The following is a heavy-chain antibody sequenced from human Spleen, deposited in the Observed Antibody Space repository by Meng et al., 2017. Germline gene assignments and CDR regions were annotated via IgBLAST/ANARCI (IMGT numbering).Heavy chain of an antibody. V-gene: IGHV3-74*01. CDR3: AREYHGWQYPSPFDS. CDR1: GFTFRSYW. Sequence: GGSLRLSCVASGFTFRSYWMHWVRQAPGEGLVWVSRISSDGRTITYADSVKGRFTISRDNAKNTLFVQMNSLRPDDTAVYYCAREYHGWQYPSPFDSWGQGALVTVSS. J-gene: IGHJ4*02. CDR2: ISSDGRTI. D-gene: IGHD2-2*01.